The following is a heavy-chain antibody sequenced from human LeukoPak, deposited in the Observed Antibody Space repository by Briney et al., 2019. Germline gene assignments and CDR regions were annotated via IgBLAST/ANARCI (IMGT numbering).Heavy chain of an antibody. J-gene: IGHJ1*01. Sequence: SETLSLTCAVYGGSFSGYYWSWIRQPPGKGLEWIGEINHSGSTNYNPSLKSRVTISVDTSKNQFSLKLSSVTAADTAVYYCASRRDYCGGDCYTYEENQQKYFQHWGQGTLVTASS. V-gene: IGHV4-34*01. CDR1: GGSFSGYY. CDR2: INHSGST. D-gene: IGHD2-21*02. CDR3: ASRRDYCGGDCYTYEENQQKYFQH.